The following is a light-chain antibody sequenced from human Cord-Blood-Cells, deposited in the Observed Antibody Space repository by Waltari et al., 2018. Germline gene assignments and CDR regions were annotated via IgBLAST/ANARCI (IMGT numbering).Light chain of an antibody. V-gene: IGLV2-23*01. Sequence: QSALTQPASVSGSPGQSITISCTGTSSDVGSYNLVSWYQKHPGKAPKLIIYEGSKRPSGLSNRFSVSNSGNTASLTIAGLQAEDEADYYCCSYAGSSNWVFGGGTKLTVL. J-gene: IGLJ3*02. CDR1: SSDVGSYNL. CDR2: EGS. CDR3: CSYAGSSNWV.